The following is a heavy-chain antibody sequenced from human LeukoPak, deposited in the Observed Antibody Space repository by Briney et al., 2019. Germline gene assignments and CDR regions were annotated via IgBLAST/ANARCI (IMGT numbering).Heavy chain of an antibody. J-gene: IGHJ4*02. CDR2: IWYDGSNK. Sequence: GGSLRLSCAASGFTFSSYGMHWVRQAPGKGLEWVAVIWYDGSNKYYADSVKGRFTISRDNSKNTLYLQMNSLRADDTAVYYCAKDTTARTFDYWGQGTLVTVSS. CDR1: GFTFSSYG. D-gene: IGHD2-21*02. V-gene: IGHV3-33*06. CDR3: AKDTTARTFDY.